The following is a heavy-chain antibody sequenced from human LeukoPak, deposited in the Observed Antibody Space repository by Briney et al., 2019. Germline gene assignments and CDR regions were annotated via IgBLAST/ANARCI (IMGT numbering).Heavy chain of an antibody. CDR2: IYYSGGT. J-gene: IGHJ5*02. V-gene: IGHV4-39*07. CDR3: ARVHASGYNIYNWFDP. Sequence: SETLSLTCTVSGGSISSSNYYWGWVRQPPGKGLEWIGSIYYSGGTYYNPSLKSRVTISIDTSKDQFSLSLRSVTAADTAVFYCARVHASGYNIYNWFDPWGQGTLVTVSS. CDR1: GGSISSSNYY. D-gene: IGHD5-12*01.